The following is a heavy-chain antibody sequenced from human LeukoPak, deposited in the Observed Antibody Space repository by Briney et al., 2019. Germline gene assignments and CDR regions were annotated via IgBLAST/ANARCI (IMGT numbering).Heavy chain of an antibody. CDR3: ARDRSWAYDSSGYYYPYFDY. CDR2: ISSSSSYT. CDR1: GFTFSDYY. J-gene: IGHJ4*02. Sequence: KPGGSLRLSCAASGFTFSDYYMSWIRQAPGKGLEWVSYISSSSSYTNYADSVKGRFTISRDNAKNSLYLQMNSLRAEDTAVYYCARDRSWAYDSSGYYYPYFDYWGQGTLFTVSS. V-gene: IGHV3-11*05. D-gene: IGHD3-22*01.